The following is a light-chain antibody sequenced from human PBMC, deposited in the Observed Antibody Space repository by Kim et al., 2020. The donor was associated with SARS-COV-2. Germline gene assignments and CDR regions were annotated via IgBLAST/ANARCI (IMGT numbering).Light chain of an antibody. CDR1: QSIGDW. CDR3: QQRRTWPLT. J-gene: IGKJ4*01. Sequence: EIVLTQSPATLSLSPGERATLSCRASQSIGDWIAWYQQKSSQAPRLLIYDASNRATGIPARFSGSGSGTDFTLTISSLEPEDFAVYYCQQRRTWPLTFGGGTKVDIK. V-gene: IGKV3-11*01. CDR2: DAS.